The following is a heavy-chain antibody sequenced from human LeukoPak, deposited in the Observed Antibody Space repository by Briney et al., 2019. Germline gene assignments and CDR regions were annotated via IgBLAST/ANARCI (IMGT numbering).Heavy chain of an antibody. Sequence: SETLSLTCAVSGVSFSTYYWSWLRQSPEKRLEWIGEVNHSGYTNYNPSPTSRGTISVDTSKNQFSLRLNSVTAADTAVYYCARQLYGSDYWGQGTLVTVS. D-gene: IGHD4-17*01. J-gene: IGHJ4*02. CDR3: ARQLYGSDY. CDR2: VNHSGYT. V-gene: IGHV4-34*01. CDR1: GVSFSTYY.